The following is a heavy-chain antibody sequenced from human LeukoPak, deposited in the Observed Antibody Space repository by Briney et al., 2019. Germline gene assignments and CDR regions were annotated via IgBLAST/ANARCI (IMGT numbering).Heavy chain of an antibody. J-gene: IGHJ3*02. CDR3: AKDPRMDAFDI. CDR2: IHSGGTT. CDR1: GFTVSSNY. Sequence: PGGSLRLSCTASGFTVSSNYMTWVRQAPGKGLECVSLIHSGGTTSYADSVKGRFTISRDNSKNTLYLQMNSLRAEDTAVYYCAKDPRMDAFDIWGQGTMVTVSS. V-gene: IGHV3-66*01.